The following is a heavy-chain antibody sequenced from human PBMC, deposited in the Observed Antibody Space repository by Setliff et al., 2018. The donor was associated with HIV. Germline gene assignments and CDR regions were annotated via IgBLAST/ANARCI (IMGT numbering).Heavy chain of an antibody. CDR3: ANSVTDASYWYFIH. Sequence: GASVKVSCKASGYTSTNYAMHWVRQAPGHSLEWMGFINSGTGNTIYSQKFQGRVTFSRDTSASTAYMELSSLRSEDTAVYYCANSVTDASYWYFIHWGRGSPVTVSS. J-gene: IGHJ2*01. D-gene: IGHD4-17*01. CDR1: GYTSTNYA. V-gene: IGHV1-3*01. CDR2: INSGTGNT.